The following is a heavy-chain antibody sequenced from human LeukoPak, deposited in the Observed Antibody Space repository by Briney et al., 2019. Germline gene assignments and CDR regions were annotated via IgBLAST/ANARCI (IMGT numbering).Heavy chain of an antibody. CDR2: ISSSSSYI. J-gene: IGHJ4*02. CDR3: ARGGSGTYFLDS. CDR1: GFTFNTYS. V-gene: IGHV3-21*01. Sequence: PGGSLRLSCAASGFTFNTYSMNWVRQAPGKGLEWVSSISSSSSYIDYADSGKGRFTISRDNARNSLYLQMNSLRVEDTAVYYCARGGSGTYFLDSWGQGTLVTVSS. D-gene: IGHD1-26*01.